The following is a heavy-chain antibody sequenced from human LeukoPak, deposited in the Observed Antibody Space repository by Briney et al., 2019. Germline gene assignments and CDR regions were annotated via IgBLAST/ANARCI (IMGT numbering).Heavy chain of an antibody. D-gene: IGHD2-21*01. V-gene: IGHV4-59*08. J-gene: IGHJ6*03. Sequence: SETLSLTCTVSGGSISSYYWSWIRQPPAKGLEWIGYIYYSGSTNYNPSLKSRVTISVDTSKNQFSLNLSSVTAADTAVYYCARVGYYPDYYMDVWGKGTTVTVSS. CDR1: GGSISSYY. CDR3: ARVGYYPDYYMDV. CDR2: IYYSGST.